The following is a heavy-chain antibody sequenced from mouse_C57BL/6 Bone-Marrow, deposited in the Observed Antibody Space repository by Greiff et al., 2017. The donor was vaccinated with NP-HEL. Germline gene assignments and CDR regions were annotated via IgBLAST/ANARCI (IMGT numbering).Heavy chain of an antibody. D-gene: IGHD1-1*01. CDR2: INSDGGST. V-gene: IGHV5-2*01. CDR1: EYEFPSHD. CDR3: ARHGGYYGSRGWYFDV. J-gene: IGHJ1*03. Sequence: DVHLVESGGGLVQPGESLKLSCESNEYEFPSHDMSWVRKTPEKRLELVAAINSDGGSTYYPDTMERRFIISRDNTKKTLYLQMSSLRSEDTALYYCARHGGYYGSRGWYFDVWGTGTTVTVSS.